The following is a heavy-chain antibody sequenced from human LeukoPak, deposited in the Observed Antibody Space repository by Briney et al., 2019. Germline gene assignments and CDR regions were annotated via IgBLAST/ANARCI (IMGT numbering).Heavy chain of an antibody. CDR2: VNLQGST. J-gene: IGHJ4*02. D-gene: IGHD2-2*01. Sequence: SETLSLTCGVSGGSITNTNYWTWVRQPPGKGLEWIGEVNLQGSTNYNPSLMGRVAISVDTSENHISLQLTSVTAADTAVYYCARGLIVPSTIFDYWGQGVLVTVSS. CDR3: ARGLIVPSTIFDY. CDR1: GGSITNTNY. V-gene: IGHV4-4*02.